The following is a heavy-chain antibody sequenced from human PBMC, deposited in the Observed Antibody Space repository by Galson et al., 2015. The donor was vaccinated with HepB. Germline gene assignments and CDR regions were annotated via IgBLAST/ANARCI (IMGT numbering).Heavy chain of an antibody. CDR3: AKDRSEGPGGALDI. D-gene: IGHD2-15*01. Sequence: SLRLSCAASGFTFDDYAMHWVRQAPGKGLEWVSGISWNSGSIGYADSVKGRFTISRDNAKNSLYLQMNSPRAEDTALYYCAKDRSEGPGGALDIWGQGTMVTVSS. CDR1: GFTFDDYA. CDR2: ISWNSGSI. V-gene: IGHV3-9*01. J-gene: IGHJ3*02.